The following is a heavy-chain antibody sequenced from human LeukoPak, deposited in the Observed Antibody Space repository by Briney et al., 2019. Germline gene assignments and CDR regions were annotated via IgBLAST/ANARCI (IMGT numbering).Heavy chain of an antibody. D-gene: IGHD5-24*01. CDR2: IYSGGST. CDR1: RFTVSSNY. Sequence: PGGSLRLSCAASRFTVSSNYMSWVRQAPGKGLEWVSVIYSGGSTYYADSVKGRFTISRDNSKNTLYLQMNSLRAEDTAVYYCARDGYNSYYFDYWGQGTLVTVSS. J-gene: IGHJ4*02. CDR3: ARDGYNSYYFDY. V-gene: IGHV3-53*01.